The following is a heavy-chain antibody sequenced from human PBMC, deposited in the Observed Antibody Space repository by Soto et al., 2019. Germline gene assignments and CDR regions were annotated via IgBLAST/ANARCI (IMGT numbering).Heavy chain of an antibody. Sequence: ASVKVSCKASGYTFTSYDINWVRQATGQGLEWMGWMNPNSGNTGYAQKFQGRVTMTRNTSISTAYMELSSLRSEDTAVYYCARAALHKGVVIIPYYYYYMDVWGKGTTVTVSS. CDR1: GYTFTSYD. J-gene: IGHJ6*03. D-gene: IGHD3-3*01. CDR2: MNPNSGNT. CDR3: ARAALHKGVVIIPYYYYYMDV. V-gene: IGHV1-8*01.